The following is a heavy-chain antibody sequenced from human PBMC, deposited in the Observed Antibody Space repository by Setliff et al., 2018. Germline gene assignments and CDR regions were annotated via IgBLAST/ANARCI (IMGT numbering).Heavy chain of an antibody. CDR1: GGSVSNSGFF. V-gene: IGHV4-39*01. CDR3: GRGFSRIEGWGNWFDP. D-gene: IGHD2-15*01. Sequence: SETLSLSCTVSGGSVSNSGFFWGWLRQAPGKGLEWIGNIYDSGSSNYNASLKSRLIITRDTSKNQISLKLTSVTAADTAVYYCGRGFSRIEGWGNWFDPWGQGILVTVSS. J-gene: IGHJ5*02. CDR2: IYDSGSS.